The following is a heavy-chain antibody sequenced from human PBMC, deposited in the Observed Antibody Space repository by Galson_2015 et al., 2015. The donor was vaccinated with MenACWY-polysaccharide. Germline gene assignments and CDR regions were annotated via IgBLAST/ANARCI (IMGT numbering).Heavy chain of an antibody. CDR1: GGSFTNYF. D-gene: IGHD3-22*01. CDR3: ARAWSSGYYSDY. Sequence: ETLSLTCAVYGGSFTNYFWTWIRQSPETGLEWIAEINHAGRTTYNPTLRSRVTVSVDPSKTQFSINLTSVTAADTAVYYCARAWSSGYYSDYWGQGIPVTISS. J-gene: IGHJ4*02. V-gene: IGHV4-34*01. CDR2: INHAGRT.